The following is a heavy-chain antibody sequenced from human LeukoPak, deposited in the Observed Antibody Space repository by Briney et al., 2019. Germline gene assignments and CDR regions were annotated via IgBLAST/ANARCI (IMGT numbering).Heavy chain of an antibody. CDR2: ISKDGSTT. J-gene: IGHJ4*02. D-gene: IGHD5-18*01. CDR3: ARGASSGYRIDY. CDR1: GFTFNNYW. Sequence: GGSLRLSCAASGFTFNNYWMHWVRQAPGKGLVWVSRISKDGSTTNYADSVKGRFTISRDNAKNALYLQMNSLTAEDTALYYCARGASSGYRIDYWGQGTLVTVSS. V-gene: IGHV3-74*01.